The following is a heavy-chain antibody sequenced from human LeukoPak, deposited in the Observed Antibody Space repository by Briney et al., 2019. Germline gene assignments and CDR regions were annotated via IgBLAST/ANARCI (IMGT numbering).Heavy chain of an antibody. D-gene: IGHD2-15*01. CDR2: IYTSGST. CDR3: ARRTPFYCIQDH. Sequence: SETLSLTCTVSGGSISSGSYYWSWLRQPAGTGLEWLGRIYTSGSTNYNPSLKSRVTISVDTSKNQFSLKLSSVTAAATAVYYCARRTPFYCIQDHWGQGTPGH. V-gene: IGHV4-61*02. CDR1: GGSISSGSYY. J-gene: IGHJ4*02.